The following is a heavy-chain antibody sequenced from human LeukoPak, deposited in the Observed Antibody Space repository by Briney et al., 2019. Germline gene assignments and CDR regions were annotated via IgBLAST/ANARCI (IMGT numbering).Heavy chain of an antibody. V-gene: IGHV3-21*01. D-gene: IGHD6-13*01. CDR1: GFTFSSYS. Sequence: GGSLRLSCAASGFTFSSYSMNWVRQAPGKGLEWVSSISSSSSYIYYADSVKGRFTISRDNAKNSLYLQMNSLRAEDTAVYYCARDSVPYSSSWYGMDVWGQGTTVTVSS. J-gene: IGHJ6*02. CDR3: ARDSVPYSSSWYGMDV. CDR2: ISSSSSYI.